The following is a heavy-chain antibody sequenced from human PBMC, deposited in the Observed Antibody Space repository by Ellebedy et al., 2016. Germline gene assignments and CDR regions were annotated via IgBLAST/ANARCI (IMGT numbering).Heavy chain of an antibody. CDR1: GGTFSSYT. V-gene: IGHV1-69*13. D-gene: IGHD5-18*01. CDR2: IILISGTT. J-gene: IGHJ6*03. Sequence: SVKVSCXALGGTFSSYTITWVRQAPGQGLEWMGGIILISGTTNYAQRFQGRIKSTSTAYMELRSLRSEDAAVYYCARALVSYGYGSYLYMDVWGKGTTVTVFS. CDR3: ARALVSYGYGSYLYMDV.